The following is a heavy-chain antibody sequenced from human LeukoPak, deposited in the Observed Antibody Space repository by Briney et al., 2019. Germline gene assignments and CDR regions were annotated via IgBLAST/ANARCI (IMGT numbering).Heavy chain of an antibody. D-gene: IGHD4-23*01. CDR3: AKHIGLTPRYFDY. J-gene: IGHJ4*02. CDR2: IYPGDSDT. CDR1: GYIFTTYW. Sequence: GESLKISCKGSGYIFTTYWIGWVRQMPGKGLEWMGMIYPGDSDTRYSPSFQGHVTISADTSITTAYLQLSSLKASDTAMYYCAKHIGLTPRYFDYWGQGTLVTVST. V-gene: IGHV5-51*01.